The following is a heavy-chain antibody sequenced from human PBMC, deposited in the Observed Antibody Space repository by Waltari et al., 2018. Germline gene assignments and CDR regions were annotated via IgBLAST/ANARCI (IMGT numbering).Heavy chain of an antibody. Sequence: QVQLQESGPGLVKPSETLSLTCTVPGGSISSYYWSWIRQPPGKGLEWIGYIYYSGSTNYNPSLKSRVTISVDTSKNQFSLKLSSVTAADTAVYYCARRSSSSWYDFDYWGQGTLVTVSS. J-gene: IGHJ4*02. CDR1: GGSISSYY. CDR2: IYYSGST. V-gene: IGHV4-59*08. CDR3: ARRSSSSWYDFDY. D-gene: IGHD6-13*01.